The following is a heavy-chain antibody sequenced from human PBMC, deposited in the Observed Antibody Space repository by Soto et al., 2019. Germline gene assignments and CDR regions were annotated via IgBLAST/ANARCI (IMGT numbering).Heavy chain of an antibody. V-gene: IGHV4-38-2*01. D-gene: IGHD6-19*01. Sequence: SETLSLTCSVSGYSIRSGSYWGWIRQPPGKGPEWIASIYHGGTTFYNPSLKSRVTISVDTSNNQFSLKLTSVTAADTAVYYCARVHVMVVAGSTFDYWGHGTLVTVSS. CDR1: GYSIRSGSY. CDR3: ARVHVMVVAGSTFDY. J-gene: IGHJ4*01. CDR2: IYHGGTT.